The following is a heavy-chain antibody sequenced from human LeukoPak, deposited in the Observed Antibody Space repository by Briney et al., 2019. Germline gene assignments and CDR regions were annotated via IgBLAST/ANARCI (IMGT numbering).Heavy chain of an antibody. J-gene: IGHJ4*02. D-gene: IGHD1-26*01. CDR3: AEAASVGTFDY. Sequence: SETLSLTCTVSGGSISSYYWSWIRQPPGKGLEWIGYIYYSGSTNYNPSLKSRVTISVDTSENQFSLKLSSVTAADTAVYYCAEAASVGTFDYWGQGTLDTVSS. CDR2: IYYSGST. CDR1: GGSISSYY. V-gene: IGHV4-59*01.